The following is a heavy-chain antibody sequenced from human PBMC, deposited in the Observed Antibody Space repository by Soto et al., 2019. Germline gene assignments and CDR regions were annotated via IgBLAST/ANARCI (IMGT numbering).Heavy chain of an antibody. Sequence: SSETLSLTCAVSGVSITSGDSYWAWIRQPPGKGLEWVGGIFYTGATYYSPSLKDRVTISVDTSKNSFSLNLTSVTAADTAVYFCARLVVVAPVANAWGQGTLVTVSS. J-gene: IGHJ5*02. D-gene: IGHD2-2*01. V-gene: IGHV4-39*02. CDR3: ARLVVVAPVANA. CDR2: IFYTGAT. CDR1: GVSITSGDSY.